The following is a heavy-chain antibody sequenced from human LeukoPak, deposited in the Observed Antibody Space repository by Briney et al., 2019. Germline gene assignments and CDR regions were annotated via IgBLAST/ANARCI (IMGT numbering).Heavy chain of an antibody. Sequence: PGESLKISCKGSGYSFASYWIGWVRQMPGKGLEWMGIIYPGDSDTRISPSFQGRVTFSADKSINTSYLQWSSLKASDTAMYYCARTSDSRGRFDYWGQGTLVTVSS. D-gene: IGHD2-21*01. V-gene: IGHV5-51*01. CDR3: ARTSDSRGRFDY. CDR2: IYPGDSDT. CDR1: GYSFASYW. J-gene: IGHJ4*02.